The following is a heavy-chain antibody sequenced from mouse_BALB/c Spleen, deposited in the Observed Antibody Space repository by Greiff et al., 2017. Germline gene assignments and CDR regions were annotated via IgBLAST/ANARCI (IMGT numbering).Heavy chain of an antibody. CDR2: IRSKSNNYAT. V-gene: IGHV10-1*02. CDR1: GFTFNTYA. CDR3: VRHANFAY. J-gene: IGHJ3*01. Sequence: EVQRVESGGGLVQPKGSLKLSCAASGFTFNTYAMNWVRQAPGKGLEWVARIRSKSNNYATYYADSVKDRFTISRDDSQSMLYLQMNNLKTEDTAMYYCVRHANFAYGGQGTLVTVSA.